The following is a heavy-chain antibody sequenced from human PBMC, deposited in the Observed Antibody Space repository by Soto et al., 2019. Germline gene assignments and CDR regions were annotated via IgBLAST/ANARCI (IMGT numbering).Heavy chain of an antibody. J-gene: IGHJ6*02. Sequence: QVQLVQSGAEMKEPGSSVKVSCKTSGGTFSSSVISWLRQAPGQGLEWMGGIIPLFRTPDYAQKFQGRVTIAADESTSTAYMELSSLRCEDTAVYYCARDNDRLQLGGNYYYILDVWGQGTTITVSS. CDR3: ARDNDRLQLGGNYYYILDV. D-gene: IGHD4-4*01. V-gene: IGHV1-69*12. CDR2: IIPLFRTP. CDR1: GGTFSSSV.